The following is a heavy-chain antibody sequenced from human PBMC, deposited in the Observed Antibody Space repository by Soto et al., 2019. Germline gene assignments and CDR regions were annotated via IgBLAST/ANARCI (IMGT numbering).Heavy chain of an antibody. CDR1: GGSFSGYY. CDR2: INHSGSP. CDR3: AKANCSHHYFDP. V-gene: IGHV4-34*01. Sequence: SETLSLTCAVYGGSFSGYYWSWLRQPPGKGLEWSGEINHSGSPNYNPSLKSRVTISVDTSKNQFSLKMTSVTAADTAVYYCAKANCSHHYFDPWGQGTLVTVSS. J-gene: IGHJ5*02. D-gene: IGHD1-1*01.